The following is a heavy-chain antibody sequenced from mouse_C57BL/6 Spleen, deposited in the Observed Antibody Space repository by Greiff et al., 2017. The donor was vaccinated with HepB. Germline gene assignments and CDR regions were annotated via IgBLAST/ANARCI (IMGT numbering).Heavy chain of an antibody. J-gene: IGHJ3*01. V-gene: IGHV5-4*01. CDR2: ISDGGSYT. CDR3: AREVS. CDR1: GFTFSSYA. D-gene: IGHD6-2*01. Sequence: LVESGGGLVKPGGSLKLSCAASGFTFSSYAMSWVRQTPEKRLEWVATISDGGSYTYYPDNVQGRFTISRDNAQNNLYLQMSHLKSEDTAMYYCAREVSWGQGTLVTVSA.